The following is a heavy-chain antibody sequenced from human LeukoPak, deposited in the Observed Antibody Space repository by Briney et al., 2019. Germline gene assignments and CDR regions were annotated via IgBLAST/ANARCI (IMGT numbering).Heavy chain of an antibody. D-gene: IGHD2-15*01. CDR3: ARGYCSGGSCHPQFDY. CDR1: GGSISSGDYS. CDR2: IYHSGST. Sequence: SETLSLTCAVSGGSISSGDYSWNWIRQPPGKGLEWIGYIYHSGSTYFNPSLKSRVTISVDRSKNQFSLKLSSVTAADTAVYYCARGYCSGGSCHPQFDYWGQGTLVTVSS. J-gene: IGHJ4*02. V-gene: IGHV4-30-2*01.